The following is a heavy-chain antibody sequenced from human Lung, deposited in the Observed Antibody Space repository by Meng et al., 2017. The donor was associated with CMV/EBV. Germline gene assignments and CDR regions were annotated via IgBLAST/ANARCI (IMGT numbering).Heavy chain of an antibody. V-gene: IGHV4-4*02. CDR1: GGSISISTW. J-gene: IGHJ4*02. CDR3: ARDPYATGWAG. D-gene: IGHD6-19*01. Sequence: QLKESGPGLVKPSGTLSLTCAVSGGSISISTWWSWVRQPPGKGLEWIGEIYHSGGTNYNPSLRGRVTISLDKSKNQFSLTLRSVTAADTAAYYCARDPYATGWAGWGQGTLVTVSS. CDR2: IYHSGGT.